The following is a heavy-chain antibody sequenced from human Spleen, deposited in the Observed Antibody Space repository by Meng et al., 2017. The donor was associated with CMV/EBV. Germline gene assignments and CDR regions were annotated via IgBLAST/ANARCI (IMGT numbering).Heavy chain of an antibody. CDR3: AKVTGYNWILY. V-gene: IGHV3-30*04. CDR1: GFTFSSYA. CDR2: ISYDGSNK. D-gene: IGHD1-1*01. J-gene: IGHJ4*02. Sequence: GESLKISCAASGFTFSSYAMHWVRQAPGKGLEWVAVISYDGSNKYYADSVKGRFTISRDNSKNTLYLQMNSLRAEDTAVYYCAKVTGYNWILYWGQGTLVTVSS.